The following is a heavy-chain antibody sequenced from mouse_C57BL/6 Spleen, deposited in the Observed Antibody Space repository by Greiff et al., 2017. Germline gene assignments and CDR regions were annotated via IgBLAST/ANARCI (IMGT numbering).Heavy chain of an antibody. J-gene: IGHJ4*01. D-gene: IGHD1-1*01. CDR1: GYTFTSYG. Sequence: VQLQQSGAELARPGASVKLSCKASGYTFTSYGISWVKQRTGQGLEWIGEIYPRSGNTYYNEKFKGKATLIADKSSSTAYMELRSLASEDSAIYFCASPLITTVVDYAMDYWGQGTSVTVSS. CDR2: IYPRSGNT. CDR3: ASPLITTVVDYAMDY. V-gene: IGHV1-81*01.